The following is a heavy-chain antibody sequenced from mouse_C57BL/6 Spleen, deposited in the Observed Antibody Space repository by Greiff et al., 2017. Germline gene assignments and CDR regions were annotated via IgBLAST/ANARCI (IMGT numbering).Heavy chain of an antibody. V-gene: IGHV14-3*01. CDR2: IDPANGNT. CDR3: ARSTTVEAKDY. CDR1: GFNIKNTY. Sequence: VQLQQSVAELVRPGASVKLSCTASGFNIKNTYMHWVTQRPEQGLEWIGRIDPANGNTKYAPKFQGKATLPAATSSNTAYLKLSSLTSEDTAIYYCARSTTVEAKDYWGQGTTLTVSS. J-gene: IGHJ2*01. D-gene: IGHD1-1*01.